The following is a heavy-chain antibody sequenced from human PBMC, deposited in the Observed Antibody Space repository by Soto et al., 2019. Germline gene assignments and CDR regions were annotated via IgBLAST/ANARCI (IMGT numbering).Heavy chain of an antibody. J-gene: IGHJ4*02. D-gene: IGHD4-17*01. CDR1: GFSLSTSGVG. CDR3: AHSVGMATDYGDYVNNPDFGY. V-gene: IGHV2-5*02. Sequence: QITLKESGPTLVKPTQTLTLTCTFSGFSLSTSGVGVGWIRQPPGKALEWLALIYWDDDKRYSPSLKSRLTIPKATPKTHGVLTMTNMDPVDTATYYCAHSVGMATDYGDYVNNPDFGYWGQGTLVTVSS. CDR2: IYWDDDK.